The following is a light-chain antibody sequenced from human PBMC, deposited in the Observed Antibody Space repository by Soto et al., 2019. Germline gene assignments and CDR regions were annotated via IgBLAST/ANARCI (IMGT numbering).Light chain of an antibody. V-gene: IGKV1-27*01. Sequence: IQMTQSPSSLSASVGDRVTITCRASQDITNYLARYQQKPGNVPKLLIYAASTLQSGVPSRFSGSGSVTAFTLTISSLQPEDVATEYCPKYDSFPWTFGQKTKVEIK. CDR2: AAS. CDR3: PKYDSFPWT. J-gene: IGKJ1*01. CDR1: QDITNY.